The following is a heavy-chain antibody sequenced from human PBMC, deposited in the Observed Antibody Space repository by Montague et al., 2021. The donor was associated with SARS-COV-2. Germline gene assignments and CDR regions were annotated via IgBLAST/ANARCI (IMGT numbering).Heavy chain of an antibody. CDR3: ARGSTVTHY. Sequence: SETLSLTCAVYGGSFSGYYWSWIRQPPGKGLEWIGEINHSGSTNYNPSLKSRVSISVDTSKNQFSLKLSSVTAADTAVYYCARGSTVTHYWGQGTLVTVSS. J-gene: IGHJ4*02. V-gene: IGHV4-34*01. CDR1: GGSFSGYY. D-gene: IGHD4-17*01. CDR2: INHSGST.